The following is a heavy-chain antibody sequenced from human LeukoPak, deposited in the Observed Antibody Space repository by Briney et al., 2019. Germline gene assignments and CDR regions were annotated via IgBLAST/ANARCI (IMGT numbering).Heavy chain of an antibody. V-gene: IGHV4-34*01. D-gene: IGHD4-17*01. Sequence: KPSETLSLTCAVYGGSLSNFYWSWVRQPPGKGLEWIGETTHVGRTHYNPSLKGRVTISMDTSKNQFSLKLTSVAAADTAVYYCAPIYGDYSDFDSWGQGTLVTVSS. CDR3: APIYGDYSDFDS. CDR1: GGSLSNFY. J-gene: IGHJ4*02. CDR2: TTHVGRT.